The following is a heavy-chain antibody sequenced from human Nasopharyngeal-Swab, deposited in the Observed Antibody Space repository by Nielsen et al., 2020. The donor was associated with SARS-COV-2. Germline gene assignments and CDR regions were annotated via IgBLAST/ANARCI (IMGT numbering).Heavy chain of an antibody. CDR1: GFTVSINY. CDR2: IYSGGST. Sequence: GESLKISCAASGFTVSINYMSWVRQAPGKGLEWVSVIYSGGSTYYADSVKGRFTISRHNSKNTLYLQMNSLRAEDTAVYYCARVPYDILHFRGGMDVWGQGTTVTVSS. D-gene: IGHD3-9*01. CDR3: ARVPYDILHFRGGMDV. J-gene: IGHJ6*02. V-gene: IGHV3-53*04.